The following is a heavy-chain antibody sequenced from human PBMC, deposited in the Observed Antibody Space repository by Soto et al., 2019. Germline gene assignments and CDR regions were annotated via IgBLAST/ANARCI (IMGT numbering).Heavy chain of an antibody. Sequence: QVQLVESGGGVVQPGRSLRLSCAASGFTFSNYGMHWVRQAPGKGLEWVAVVSYDGSTKYYADSVKGRFTISRDNSKSTLYLQMTSLRPEDTALCYCVRDLGGYNSPDVDYWGQGIQVTVSS. CDR2: VSYDGSTK. CDR3: VRDLGGYNSPDVDY. D-gene: IGHD5-12*01. V-gene: IGHV3-30*03. CDR1: GFTFSNYG. J-gene: IGHJ4*02.